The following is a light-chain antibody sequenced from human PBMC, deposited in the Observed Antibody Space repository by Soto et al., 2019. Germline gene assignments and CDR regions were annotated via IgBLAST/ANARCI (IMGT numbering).Light chain of an antibody. CDR3: QQYNIWPLT. V-gene: IGKV3-15*01. J-gene: IGKJ4*01. Sequence: EIVMTQSPATLSVSPGERATLSCRASQRVSSNLAWYQQKPGQAPRLLIYGASTRATVIPARFSGSGSGIEFTLTISSLQSEDFAVYYCQQYNIWPLTFGGRTKVEIK. CDR1: QRVSSN. CDR2: GAS.